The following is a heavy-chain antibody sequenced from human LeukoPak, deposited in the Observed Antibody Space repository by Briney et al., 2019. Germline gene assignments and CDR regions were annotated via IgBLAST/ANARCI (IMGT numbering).Heavy chain of an antibody. CDR3: AKGPLVYSGGNWYFFDY. Sequence: GGSLRLSCAASGFVFSTYAMSWVRQAPGKGLEWVSGLSGSGNSTYYADYVRGRFTTSRDNSKDTLYLQMNSLRAEDTAVYYCAKGPLVYSGGNWYFFDYWGQGTLVTVSS. V-gene: IGHV3-23*01. D-gene: IGHD6-13*01. CDR2: LSGSGNST. CDR1: GFVFSTYA. J-gene: IGHJ4*02.